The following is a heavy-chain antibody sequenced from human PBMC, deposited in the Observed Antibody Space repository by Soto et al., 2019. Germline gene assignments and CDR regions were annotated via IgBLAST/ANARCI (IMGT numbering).Heavy chain of an antibody. CDR2: ISSDGSDK. Sequence: QVQLVESGGGVVQPGRSLRLSCAASGFTFSSYGMHWVRQAPGKGLEWVAVISSDGSDKYYADSVKGRFTISRDNSKNTLYVQLNRLRADDTALYYCARDRLYGAVLIDVWGQWTTVTVSS. CDR1: GFTFSSYG. D-gene: IGHD3-10*01. J-gene: IGHJ6*02. V-gene: IGHV3-30-3*01. CDR3: ARDRLYGAVLIDV.